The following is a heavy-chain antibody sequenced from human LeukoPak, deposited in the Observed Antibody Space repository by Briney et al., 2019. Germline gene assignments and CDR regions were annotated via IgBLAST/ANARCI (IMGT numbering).Heavy chain of an antibody. CDR1: GFTFSNYA. Sequence: GGSLRLSCAASGFTFSNYAMSWVRQAPGKGLEWVSVVSGSGYTTYYADSVKGRFTISRDTSKNTLYLQMNSLRADDTAVYYCAKDLYGDYVYWGQGTLVTVSS. CDR2: VSGSGYTT. V-gene: IGHV3-23*01. D-gene: IGHD4-17*01. CDR3: AKDLYGDYVY. J-gene: IGHJ4*02.